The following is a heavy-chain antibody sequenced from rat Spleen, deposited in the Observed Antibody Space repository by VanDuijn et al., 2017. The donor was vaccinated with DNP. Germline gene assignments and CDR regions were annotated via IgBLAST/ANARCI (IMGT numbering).Heavy chain of an antibody. J-gene: IGHJ2*01. CDR1: GFSLTNYT. CDR3: TRDDTIAAIWY. D-gene: IGHD1-2*01. CDR2: ISSGGTT. Sequence: QVQLKESGPGLVQPSQTLSLTCTVSGFSLTNYTVSWVRQPPGKGLEWIAAISSGGTTYYNSALKSRLSISRDTSKSQVFLRMNSLQTEDTAIYFCTRDDTIAAIWYWGQGVMVTVSS. V-gene: IGHV2-6*01.